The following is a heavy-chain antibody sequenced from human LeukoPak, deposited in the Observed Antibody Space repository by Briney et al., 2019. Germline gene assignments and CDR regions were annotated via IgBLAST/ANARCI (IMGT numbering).Heavy chain of an antibody. J-gene: IGHJ4*02. CDR2: IYPGDSDT. D-gene: IGHD3-22*01. CDR1: GYSFTSYW. V-gene: IGHV5-51*01. Sequence: GESLKISCKGSGYSFTSYWIGWVRQMPGKGLEWMGIIYPGDSDTGYSPSFQGQVTISADKSISTAYLQWSSLKASDTAMYYCARRTTYYYDSSGYYYFDYWGQGTLVTVSS. CDR3: ARRTTYYYDSSGYYYFDY.